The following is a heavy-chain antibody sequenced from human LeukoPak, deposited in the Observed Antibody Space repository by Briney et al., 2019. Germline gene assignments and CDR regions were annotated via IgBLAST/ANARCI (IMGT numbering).Heavy chain of an antibody. Sequence: GGSLRLSCAASGSTVSSNYMSWVRQAPGKGLEWVSVIYSGGSTYYADSVKGRFTISRDKSKNTLYLQMNSLRAEDTAVYYCARAPPYYYDSSGYLFGEAFDIWGQGTMVTVSS. CDR1: GSTVSSNY. CDR3: ARAPPYYYDSSGYLFGEAFDI. J-gene: IGHJ3*02. V-gene: IGHV3-53*01. CDR2: IYSGGST. D-gene: IGHD3-22*01.